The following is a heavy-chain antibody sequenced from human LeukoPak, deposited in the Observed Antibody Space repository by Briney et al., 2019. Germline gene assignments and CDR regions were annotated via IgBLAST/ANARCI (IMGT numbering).Heavy chain of an antibody. CDR3: AKVELRYDAFDI. CDR2: IRYDGSNK. CDR1: GFTFSSYG. D-gene: IGHD1-7*01. Sequence: GGSLRLSCAASGFTFSSYGMHWVRQAPGKGLEWVAFIRYDGSNKYYADSVKGRFTISGDNSKNTLYLQMNSLRAEDTAVYYCAKVELRYDAFDIWGQGTMVTVSS. V-gene: IGHV3-30*02. J-gene: IGHJ3*02.